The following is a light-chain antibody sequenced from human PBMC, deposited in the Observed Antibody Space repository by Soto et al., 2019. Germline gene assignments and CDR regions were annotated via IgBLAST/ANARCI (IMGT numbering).Light chain of an antibody. Sequence: QYVLTQSSSASASPGSSVKLTCTLSSGHSSYIIAWHQQQPGKAPRYLMKLEGSGSYNKGSGVPDRFTGSSSGADRYLTISNLQVEDEAEYYWETWDSNILIFGGGAKLTVL. CDR2: LEGSGSY. J-gene: IGLJ2*01. CDR3: ETWDSNILI. CDR1: SGHSSYI. V-gene: IGLV4-60*02.